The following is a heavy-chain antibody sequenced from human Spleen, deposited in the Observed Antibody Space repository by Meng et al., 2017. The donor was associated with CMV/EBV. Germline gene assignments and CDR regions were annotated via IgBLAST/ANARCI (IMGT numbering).Heavy chain of an antibody. Sequence: ASVKVSCKASGYNFTGYYMHWVRQAPGQGLEWMGIINPSGGSTSYAQKLQGRVTMTTDTSTSTAYMELRSLRSDDTAVYYCAREGGVPGGAYYDFWSGLLYGMDVWGQGTTVTVSS. V-gene: IGHV1-46*01. D-gene: IGHD3-3*01. CDR3: AREGGVPGGAYYDFWSGLLYGMDV. J-gene: IGHJ6*02. CDR2: INPSGGST. CDR1: GYNFTGYY.